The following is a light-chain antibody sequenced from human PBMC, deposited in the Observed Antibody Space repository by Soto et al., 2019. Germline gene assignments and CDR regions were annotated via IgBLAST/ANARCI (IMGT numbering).Light chain of an antibody. Sequence: DSQMTQSPSSLSASVGDRVTISCRAAQSISTYLNWYQQKPGTAPRLLIYSASSVKTGVPPRFSGSGSGRDFTLTISSLRPEDIATYFCQQSYTSPPWTFGQGTKVDIK. CDR2: SAS. CDR1: QSISTY. V-gene: IGKV1-39*01. J-gene: IGKJ1*01. CDR3: QQSYTSPPWT.